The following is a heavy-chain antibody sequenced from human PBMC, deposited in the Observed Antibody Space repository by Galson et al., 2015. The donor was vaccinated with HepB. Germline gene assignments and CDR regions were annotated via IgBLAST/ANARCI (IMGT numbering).Heavy chain of an antibody. V-gene: IGHV5-51*03. D-gene: IGHD3-9*01. CDR2: IYPDDSDT. J-gene: IGHJ3*02. Sequence: QSGAEVKKPGESLKISFTGSGDDFTMYWIGWVRQMPGKGLEWMGSIYPDDSDTRYSPSFEGQVTISADESINTAYLQWSSLKASYISMYYCARMIGFDSFEIWGQGTMVSVSS. CDR3: ARMIGFDSFEI. CDR1: GDDFTMYW.